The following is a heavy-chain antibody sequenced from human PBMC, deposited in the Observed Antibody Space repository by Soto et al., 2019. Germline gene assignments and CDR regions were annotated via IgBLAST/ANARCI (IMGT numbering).Heavy chain of an antibody. D-gene: IGHD3-22*01. V-gene: IGHV3-21*01. CDR2: ISSSSSYI. CDR1: GFTFSSYS. Sequence: PGGSLRLSCAASGFTFSSYSMNWVRQAPGKGLEWVSSISSSSSYIYYADSVKGRFTISRDNAKNSLYLQMNSLRAEDTAVYYCARYGYYYDSRGYYYYYGMDVWGQGTTVTVSS. J-gene: IGHJ6*02. CDR3: ARYGYYYDSRGYYYYYGMDV.